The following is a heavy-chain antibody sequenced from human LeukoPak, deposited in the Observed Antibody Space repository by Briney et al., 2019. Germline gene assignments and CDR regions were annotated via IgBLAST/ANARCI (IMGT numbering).Heavy chain of an antibody. J-gene: IGHJ1*01. CDR2: IYYSGST. Sequence: SETLSLTCTVSGGSISSSSYYWGWIRQPPGKGLEWIGSIYYSGSTYYNPSLKSRVTISVDTSKNQFSLKLSSVTAADTAVYYCASYDSSGYYLLTEYFQHWGQGTLVTVSS. CDR3: ASYDSSGYYLLTEYFQH. V-gene: IGHV4-39*01. CDR1: GGSISSSSYY. D-gene: IGHD3-22*01.